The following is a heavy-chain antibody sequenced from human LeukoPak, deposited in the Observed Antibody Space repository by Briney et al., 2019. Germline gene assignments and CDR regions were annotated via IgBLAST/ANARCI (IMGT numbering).Heavy chain of an antibody. Sequence: ASVKVSCKASGYTFTSYYMHWVRQAPGQGLEWMGIINPSGGSTSYAQKFQGRVTMTRDMSTSTVYMELSSLRSEDTAVYYCARAYDILTGYYKWYYYYYMDVWGKGTTVTISS. CDR2: INPSGGST. V-gene: IGHV1-46*01. D-gene: IGHD3-9*01. CDR1: GYTFTSYY. J-gene: IGHJ6*03. CDR3: ARAYDILTGYYKWYYYYYMDV.